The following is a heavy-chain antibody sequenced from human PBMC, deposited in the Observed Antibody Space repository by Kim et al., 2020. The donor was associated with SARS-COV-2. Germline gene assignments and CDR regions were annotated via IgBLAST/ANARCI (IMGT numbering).Heavy chain of an antibody. Sequence: YAASVKGRFTIARDSSKKTLYRQMNSLRAEDTAVYYCAKAYSSGWYDFEYWGQGTLVTVSS. CDR3: AKAYSSGWYDFEY. D-gene: IGHD6-19*01. J-gene: IGHJ4*02. V-gene: IGHV3-23*01.